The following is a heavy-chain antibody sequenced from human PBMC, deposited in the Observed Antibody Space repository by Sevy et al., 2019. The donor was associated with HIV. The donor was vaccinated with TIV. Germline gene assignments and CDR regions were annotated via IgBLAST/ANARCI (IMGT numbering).Heavy chain of an antibody. CDR2: ICSNDQK. V-gene: IGHV2-26*01. D-gene: IGHD3-22*01. Sequence: SGPTLVNPTETLTLTCTVSGFSLSNDGMGVSWIRQPPGKALEWLAHICSNDQKSYSTSLKNRLTISKDTPKSQVVLTMTNMDPVDTATYFCARMRVDYYDSSGFLTWFDPWGQGTLVTVSS. J-gene: IGHJ5*02. CDR3: ARMRVDYYDSSGFLTWFDP. CDR1: GFSLSNDGMG.